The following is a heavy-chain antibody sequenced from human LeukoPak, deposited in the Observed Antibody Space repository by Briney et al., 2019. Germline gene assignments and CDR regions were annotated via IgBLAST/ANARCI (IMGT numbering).Heavy chain of an antibody. CDR2: ISSSSSTI. J-gene: IGHJ4*02. CDR3: AKEVRESAWYYFDY. CDR1: GFTFSSYN. Sequence: GGSLRLSCAASGFTFSSYNMNWVRQTPGKGLEWVSYISSSSSTIYYADSVKGRFTISRDNARNSLYLQLNSLRAEDTAVYYCAKEVRESAWYYFDYWGQGTLVTVSS. D-gene: IGHD3-10*01. V-gene: IGHV3-48*01.